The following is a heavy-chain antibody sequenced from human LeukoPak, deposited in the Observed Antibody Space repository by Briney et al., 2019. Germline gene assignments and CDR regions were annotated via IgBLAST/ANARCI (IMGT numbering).Heavy chain of an antibody. Sequence: GGSLRLSCAASGFTFTNYAMTWVRQAPGKGLEWVSGISEGVGNTYYADSVKGRFTISRDHSKNTLYLQMNSLRAEDTALYYCAKREKGTTGRFFDYWGQGTLVTVSS. CDR1: GFTFTNYA. CDR2: ISEGVGNT. J-gene: IGHJ4*02. CDR3: AKREKGTTGRFFDY. D-gene: IGHD4-17*01. V-gene: IGHV3-23*01.